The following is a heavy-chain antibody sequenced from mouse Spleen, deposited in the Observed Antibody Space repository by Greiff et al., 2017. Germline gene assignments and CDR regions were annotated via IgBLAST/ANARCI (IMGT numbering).Heavy chain of an antibody. CDR3: ARERYGNYEFAY. CDR2: INPGSGGT. Sequence: VQLQQSGAELVRPGTSVKVSCKASGYAFTNYLIEWVKQRPGQGLEWIGVINPGSGGTNYNEKFKGKATLTADKSSSTAYMQLSSLTSEDSAVYFCARERYGNYEFAYWGQGTLVTVSA. D-gene: IGHD2-10*02. J-gene: IGHJ3*01. CDR1: GYAFTNYL. V-gene: IGHV1-54*01.